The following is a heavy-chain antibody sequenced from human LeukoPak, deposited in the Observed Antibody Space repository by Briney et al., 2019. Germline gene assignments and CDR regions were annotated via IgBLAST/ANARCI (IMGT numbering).Heavy chain of an antibody. Sequence: SETLSLTCTVSGGSISSSSYYWGWIRQPPGKGLEWIGSIYYSGSTYYNPSLKSRVTISVDTSKNQFSLKLSSVTAADTAVYYCARQNPSGGFLERGFDYWGQGTLVTVSS. V-gene: IGHV4-39*01. CDR1: GGSISSSSYY. D-gene: IGHD3-3*01. J-gene: IGHJ4*02. CDR2: IYYSGST. CDR3: ARQNPSGGFLERGFDY.